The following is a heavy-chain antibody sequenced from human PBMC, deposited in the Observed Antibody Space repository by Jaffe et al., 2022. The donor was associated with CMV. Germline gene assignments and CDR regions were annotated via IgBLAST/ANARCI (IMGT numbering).Heavy chain of an antibody. V-gene: IGHV1-2*02. D-gene: IGHD5-18*01. CDR2: INPNSGGT. J-gene: IGHJ4*02. CDR3: AREKAHGTAGGDFDY. Sequence: QVQLVQSGAAVKKPGASVKVSCKASGYTLTSYYMHWVRQAPGQGLEWMGWINPNSGGTNYAQKFQARVTMTRDTSISTAYMELTGLGFDDTAMYYCAREKAHGTAGGDFDYWGQGTLVAVSS. CDR1: GYTLTSYY.